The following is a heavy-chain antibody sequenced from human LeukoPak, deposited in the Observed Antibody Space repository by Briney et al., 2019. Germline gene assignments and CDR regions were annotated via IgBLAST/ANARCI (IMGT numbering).Heavy chain of an antibody. CDR1: GFTFSSYA. J-gene: IGHJ4*02. CDR3: ARDGGYSSSWYYFDY. D-gene: IGHD6-13*01. CDR2: ISYDGSNK. Sequence: GRSLRLSCAASGFTFSSYAMHWVRQAPGKGLERVAVISYDGSNKYYVDSVKGRFTISRDNSKNTLYLQMNSLRAEDTAVYYCARDGGYSSSWYYFDYWGQGTLVTVST. V-gene: IGHV3-30-3*01.